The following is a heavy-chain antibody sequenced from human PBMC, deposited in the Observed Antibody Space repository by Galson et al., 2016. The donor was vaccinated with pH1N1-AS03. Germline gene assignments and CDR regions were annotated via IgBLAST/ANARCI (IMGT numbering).Heavy chain of an antibody. CDR1: GFTFTDYY. Sequence: SLRLSCAASGFTFTDYYMTWIRQAPGKGLEWVSYFTNASNYLKYAESVKGRFTISRGNAKRSLFLQMNSLRAEDAAVYDCARIILRGPFDSWGQGTLVTVSS. CDR2: FTNASNYL. CDR3: ARIILRGPFDS. D-gene: IGHD3-9*01. V-gene: IGHV3-11*06. J-gene: IGHJ4*02.